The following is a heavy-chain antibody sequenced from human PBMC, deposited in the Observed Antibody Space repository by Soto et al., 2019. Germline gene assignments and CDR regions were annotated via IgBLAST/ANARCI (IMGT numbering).Heavy chain of an antibody. D-gene: IGHD1-1*01. CDR3: ARERTGTTSMDV. J-gene: IGHJ6*02. Sequence: ASVKGSCQASGYAFTNYALHWGRQAPGQRLEWMGWINAGNGNTKYSQKFQGRVTITRDTSASTAYMELSSLRSEDTAVYYCARERTGTTSMDVWGQGTTVTVSS. CDR2: INAGNGNT. V-gene: IGHV1-3*01. CDR1: GYAFTNYA.